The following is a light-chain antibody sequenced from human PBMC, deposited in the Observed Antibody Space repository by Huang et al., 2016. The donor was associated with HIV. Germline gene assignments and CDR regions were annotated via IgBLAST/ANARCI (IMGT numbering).Light chain of an antibody. V-gene: IGKV1-39*01. Sequence: DIQMTQAPSSLSAPVGDRGIITCLASQIINRYLNWYQQMSGRAPKLLISGASTLQGGVSPRFSGSGSGTDFTLTITDVQPEDSATYFCQQSYNIPRTFGQGTLLEI. CDR3: QQSYNIPRT. CDR1: QIINRY. J-gene: IGKJ2*01. CDR2: GAS.